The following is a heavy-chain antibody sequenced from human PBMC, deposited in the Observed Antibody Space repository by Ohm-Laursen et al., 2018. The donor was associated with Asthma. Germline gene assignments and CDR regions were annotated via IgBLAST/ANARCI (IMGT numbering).Heavy chain of an antibody. CDR2: IYSGGTT. CDR3: ARKFSSGWLLDF. V-gene: IGHV3-53*01. CDR1: GFTVGSDY. D-gene: IGHD6-19*01. Sequence: SLRLSCAATGFTVGSDYMTWVRQAPGKGLEWVSAIYSGGTTYYADSVRGRFAISRDNSKNTLYLQMNSLRAEDTAVYYCARKFSSGWLLDFWGQGTLVTVSS. J-gene: IGHJ4*02.